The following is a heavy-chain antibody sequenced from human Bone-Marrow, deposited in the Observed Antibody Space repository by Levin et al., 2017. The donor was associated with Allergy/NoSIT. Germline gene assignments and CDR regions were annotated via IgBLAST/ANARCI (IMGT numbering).Heavy chain of an antibody. J-gene: IGHJ3*01. CDR3: EKDEYATGSSALDY. V-gene: IGHV3-43D*04. CDR2: ISWDSGST. Sequence: PGGSLRLSCAASGFTFDDYAMHWVRQPPGKGLEWVSLISWDSGSTYYADSVKGRFSISRDNTKNSVYLQMNSLTPEDTAFYYCEKDEYATGSSALDYWGQGTTVTVTS. CDR1: GFTFDDYA. D-gene: IGHD3-10*01.